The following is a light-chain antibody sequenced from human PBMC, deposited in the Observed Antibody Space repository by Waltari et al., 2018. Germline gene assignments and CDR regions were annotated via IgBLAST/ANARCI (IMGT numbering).Light chain of an antibody. V-gene: IGLV4-69*01. CDR1: SGHSNYP. J-gene: IGLJ3*02. CDR2: VNSDGSH. CDR3: QTGGCGIWV. Sequence: QLMLTQSPSASPSLGASVTLTCTLSSGHSNYPIAWHQQQPEKGPRYSLTVNSDGSHIQGDGIPDRFSGSSSGAERYLTISSLQSEDETDYYCQTGGCGIWVFGGGTKLTVL.